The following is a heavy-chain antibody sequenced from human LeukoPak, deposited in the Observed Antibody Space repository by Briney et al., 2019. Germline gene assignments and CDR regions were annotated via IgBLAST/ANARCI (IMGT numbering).Heavy chain of an antibody. D-gene: IGHD2-2*02. V-gene: IGHV3-23*01. CDR3: AKAPAGIRRPLEY. J-gene: IGHJ4*02. Sequence: GGSLRLSCAASGFTFSSYNMNWVRQAPGKGLDWVSVINYSGRDTFYADSVKGRFTISRDNSKNTLYLEMNSLRVEDTAIYYCAKAPAGIRRPLEYWGQGSLVTVSS. CDR1: GFTFSSYN. CDR2: INYSGRDT.